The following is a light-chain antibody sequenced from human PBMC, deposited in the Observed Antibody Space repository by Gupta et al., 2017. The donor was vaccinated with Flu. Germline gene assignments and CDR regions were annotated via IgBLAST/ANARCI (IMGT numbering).Light chain of an antibody. J-gene: IGLJ1*01. V-gene: IGLV1-47*01. Sequence: QSVLTQPPSASVTPGQRVTISCSGTSSNIGRDYVYWYQQLPGMAPKLLIYRYNQRPSGVPDRFSASKSGASASLAISGLRSEDEADYFCGAWDDSLSGYVFGPGTKVSVL. CDR1: SSNIGRDY. CDR2: RYN. CDR3: GAWDDSLSGYV.